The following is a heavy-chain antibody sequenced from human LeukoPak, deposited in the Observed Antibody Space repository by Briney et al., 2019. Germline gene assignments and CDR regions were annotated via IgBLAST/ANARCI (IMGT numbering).Heavy chain of an antibody. CDR1: GFTFDDYA. D-gene: IGHD3-3*01. CDR2: ISWDGGST. Sequence: PGGSLRLSCAASGFTFDDYAMHWVRQAPGKGLEWVSLISWDGGSTYYADSVKGRFTISRDNSKNSLYLQMNSLRAEDTALYYCAKDIGSVDYDFWSGYYDYWGREPWSPSPQ. J-gene: IGHJ4*02. CDR3: AKDIGSVDYDFWSGYYDY. V-gene: IGHV3-43D*03.